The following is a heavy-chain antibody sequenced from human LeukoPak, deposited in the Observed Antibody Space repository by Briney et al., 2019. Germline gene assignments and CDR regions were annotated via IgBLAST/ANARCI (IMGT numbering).Heavy chain of an antibody. CDR2: ISYDGNTI. D-gene: IGHD4-11*01. V-gene: IGHV3-30-3*01. J-gene: IGHJ4*02. CDR3: ARSGGLQKFDY. CDR1: EFTFSNYA. Sequence: GGSLRLSCAASEFTFSNYALHWVRQAPGKGLQWVAVISYDGNTIHYADSVKGRFIISRDTSKNMLYLQMNSLSAEDTAVYYCARSGGLQKFDYWGQGTLVTVSS.